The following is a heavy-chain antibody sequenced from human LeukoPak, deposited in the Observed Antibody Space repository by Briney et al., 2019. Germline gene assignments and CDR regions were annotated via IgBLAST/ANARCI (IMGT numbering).Heavy chain of an antibody. D-gene: IGHD2-8*01. CDR1: GGTFSSYA. V-gene: IGHV1-69*05. Sequence: ASVKVSCKASGGTFSSYAISWVRQAPGQGLEWMGRIIPIFGTANNAQKFQGRVTITTDESTSTAYMELSSLRSEDTAVYYCAIEIVLMVYAKNAFDIWGQGTMVTVSS. CDR2: IIPIFGTA. J-gene: IGHJ3*02. CDR3: AIEIVLMVYAKNAFDI.